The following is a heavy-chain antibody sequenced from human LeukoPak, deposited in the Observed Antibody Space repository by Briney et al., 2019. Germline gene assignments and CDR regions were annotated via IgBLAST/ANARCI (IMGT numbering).Heavy chain of an antibody. CDR3: AREYYGSSGYYNDY. J-gene: IGHJ4*02. V-gene: IGHV4-39*07. D-gene: IGHD3-22*01. CDR2: IYYSGST. CDR1: GGSISSSSYY. Sequence: SETLSLTCTVSGGSISSSSYYWGWIRQPPGKGLEWIGSIYYSGSTYYNPSLKSRVTISVDTSKDQFSLKLSSVTAADTAVYYCAREYYGSSGYYNDYWGQGALVTVSS.